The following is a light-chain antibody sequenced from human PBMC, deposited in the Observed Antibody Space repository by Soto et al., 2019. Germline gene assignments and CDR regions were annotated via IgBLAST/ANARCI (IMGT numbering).Light chain of an antibody. J-gene: IGKJ1*01. CDR3: QHYGNWPRT. CDR2: GAS. V-gene: IGKV3-15*01. CDR1: QSVSSN. Sequence: EIVMTQSPATLSVSPGERATLSCRASQSVSSNLAWYQQKPGQAPRLLLYGASTRATGSPARFSGSGSGTECTLTIRSLESEDFAVYYCQHYGNWPRTFGQGTKVEIE.